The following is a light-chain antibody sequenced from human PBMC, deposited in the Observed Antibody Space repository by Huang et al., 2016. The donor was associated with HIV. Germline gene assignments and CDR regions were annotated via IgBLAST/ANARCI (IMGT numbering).Light chain of an antibody. Sequence: DIQMTQSPSSLSASLGDKVTITCQASLDINNYLNWYHQKPGKAPKLLISDASDLETGVPSRFSGSRSGTDFTLTVSSLQAEDIGTYYCQQYDTFPLTFGQGTNVEI. CDR2: DAS. CDR1: LDINNY. CDR3: QQYDTFPLT. V-gene: IGKV1-33*01. J-gene: IGKJ1*01.